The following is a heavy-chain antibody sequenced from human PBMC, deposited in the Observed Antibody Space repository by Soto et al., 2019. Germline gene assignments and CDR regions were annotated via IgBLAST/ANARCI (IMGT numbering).Heavy chain of an antibody. CDR3: ARSSWYSEY. CDR2: IYYTGST. J-gene: IGHJ4*02. CDR1: DGSINNLY. Sequence: SETLSLTSTVSDGSINNLYWSWIRQPPGKGLEWIGYIYYTGSTNYNPSLKSRVTISVDTSKNQFSLNLTSLTAADTAIYYCARSSWYSEYWGQGTLVTVSS. D-gene: IGHD2-15*01. V-gene: IGHV4-59*11.